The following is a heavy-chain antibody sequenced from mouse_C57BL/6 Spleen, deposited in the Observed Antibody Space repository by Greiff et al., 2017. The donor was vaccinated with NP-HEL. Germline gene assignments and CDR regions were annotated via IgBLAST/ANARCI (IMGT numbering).Heavy chain of an antibody. CDR1: GYNFTSYW. D-gene: IGHD2-1*01. J-gene: IGHJ2*01. CDR3: ARYYGNYFDY. CDR2: IDPSDSET. V-gene: IGHV1-52*01. Sequence: QVQLQQPGAELVRPGSSVKLSCKASGYNFTSYWMHWVKQRPIQGLEWIGNIDPSDSETHYNQKFKDKATLTVDKSSSTAYMQLSSLTSEDSAVYYCARYYGNYFDYWGQGTTLTVSS.